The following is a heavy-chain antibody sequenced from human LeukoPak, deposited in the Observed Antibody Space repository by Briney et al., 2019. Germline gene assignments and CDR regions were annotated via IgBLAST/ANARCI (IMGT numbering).Heavy chain of an antibody. Sequence: PGGSLRLSCAASGLTVSNNYMSWIRQAPGKGLEWVSVIYANSDTYYADSVKGRFTISRDNSKNTLYLQMSSLRAEDTAVYYCATTEGYAYGYYWGQGTLVTVSS. CDR2: IYANSDT. J-gene: IGHJ4*02. V-gene: IGHV3-53*01. D-gene: IGHD5-18*01. CDR3: ATTEGYAYGYY. CDR1: GLTVSNNY.